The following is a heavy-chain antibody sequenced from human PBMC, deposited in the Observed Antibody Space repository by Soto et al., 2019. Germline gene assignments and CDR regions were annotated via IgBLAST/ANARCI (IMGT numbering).Heavy chain of an antibody. CDR1: VGSISSGDYY. V-gene: IGHV4-30-4*01. CDR3: ARDKLVPGWFDP. D-gene: IGHD3-10*01. Sequence: PSETLSLTCTVSVGSISSGDYYWSWIRQPPGKGLEWIGYIYYSGSTYYNPSLKSRVTISVDTSKNQFSLKLSSVTAADTAVYYCARDKLVPGWFDPWGQGTLVTVSS. J-gene: IGHJ5*02. CDR2: IYYSGST.